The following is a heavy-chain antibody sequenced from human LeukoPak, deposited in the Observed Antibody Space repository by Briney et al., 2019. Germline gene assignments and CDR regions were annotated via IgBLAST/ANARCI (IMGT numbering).Heavy chain of an antibody. J-gene: IGHJ4*02. CDR1: GGSISSSNW. CDR2: IYHSGST. D-gene: IGHD3-22*01. CDR3: VKGPDYYDSSGYWSY. V-gene: IGHV4-4*02. Sequence: SETLSLTCAVSGGSISSSNWWSWVRQPPGKGLEWIGEIYHSGSTNYNPSLKSRVTISVDTSKNQFSLKLSSVTAADTAVYYCVKGPDYYDSSGYWSYWGQGTLVTVSS.